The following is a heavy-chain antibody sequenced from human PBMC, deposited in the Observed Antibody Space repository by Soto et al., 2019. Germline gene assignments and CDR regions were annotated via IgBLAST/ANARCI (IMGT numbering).Heavy chain of an antibody. D-gene: IGHD4-17*01. Sequence: QVQLVQSGAEVKKPGSSVKVSCKASGGTFCSYTISRVRQAPGQGLEWMGRIIPILGIANYAQEFQGRVTITADKSTSTAYMELSSLRSEDTAVYYYARAEDYGGNDNYWYFDLWGRGTLVTVSS. J-gene: IGHJ2*01. CDR2: IIPILGIA. V-gene: IGHV1-69*02. CDR3: ARAEDYGGNDNYWYFDL. CDR1: GGTFCSYT.